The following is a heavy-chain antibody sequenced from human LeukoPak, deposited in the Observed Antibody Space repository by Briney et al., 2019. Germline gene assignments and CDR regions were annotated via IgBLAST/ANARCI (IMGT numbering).Heavy chain of an antibody. J-gene: IGHJ2*01. V-gene: IGHV1-24*01. CDR1: GYTLTELS. D-gene: IGHD3-9*01. CDR2: FDPEDGET. Sequence: ASVKVSCKVSGYTLTELSMHWVRQAAGKGLEWMGGFDPEDGETIYAQKFQGRVTMTEDTSTDTAYMELSSLRSEDTAVYYCARGSDGLRYFDWLLSGWYFDLWGRGTLVTVSS. CDR3: ARGSDGLRYFDWLLSGWYFDL.